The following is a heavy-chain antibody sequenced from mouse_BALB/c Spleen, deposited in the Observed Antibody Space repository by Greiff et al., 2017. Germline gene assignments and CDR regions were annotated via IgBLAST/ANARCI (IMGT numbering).Heavy chain of an antibody. CDR3: ARFLLRGAMDY. Sequence: EVQLVESGGGLVKPGGSLKLSCAASGFTFRSYAMSWVRQSPEKRLEWVAEISSGGSYAYYPDTVTGRFTISSDNAKNTLYLEMSSLRSEDTAMYYCARFLLRGAMDYWGQGTSVTVSS. CDR2: ISSGGSYA. CDR1: GFTFRSYA. V-gene: IGHV5-9-4*01. D-gene: IGHD2-10*01. J-gene: IGHJ4*01.